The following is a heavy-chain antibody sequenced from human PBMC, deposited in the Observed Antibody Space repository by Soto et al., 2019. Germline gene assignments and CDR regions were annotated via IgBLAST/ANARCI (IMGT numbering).Heavy chain of an antibody. CDR2: INPNSGNT. CDR3: ARIPGGDY. Sequence: AVKGSCKAPGYTYTSKSMYWVRQATGQGLEWVGWINPNSGNTGYAQKFQGRVTMTRNTSISTAYMELSSLRSEDTAVDLCARIPGGDYWVQGTLVTGSS. V-gene: IGHV1-8*02. CDR1: GYTYTSKS. J-gene: IGHJ4*02. D-gene: IGHD3-16*01.